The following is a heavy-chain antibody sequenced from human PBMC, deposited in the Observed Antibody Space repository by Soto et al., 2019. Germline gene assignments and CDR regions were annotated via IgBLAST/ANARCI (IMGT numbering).Heavy chain of an antibody. CDR2: ISGSGGST. V-gene: IGHV3-23*01. Sequence: PGGSLRLSCAASGFTFSSYAMSWVRQAPGKGLEWVSAISGSGGSTYYADSVKGRFTISRDNSKNTLYLQMNSLRAEDTAVYYCAKDKPQGTVLPSYYFDYWGQGTLVTVSS. CDR1: GFTFSSYA. CDR3: AKDKPQGTVLPSYYFDY. J-gene: IGHJ4*02. D-gene: IGHD3-10*01.